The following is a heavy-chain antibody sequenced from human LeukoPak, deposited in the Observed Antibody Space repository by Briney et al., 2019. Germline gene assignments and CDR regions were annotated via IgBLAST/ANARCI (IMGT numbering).Heavy chain of an antibody. CDR3: ARDSDRQFLEWSNYYYYMDV. V-gene: IGHV3-48*04. CDR1: GLTFSSYS. Sequence: GGSLRLSCAASGLTFSSYSMNWVRQAPGKGLEWVSYISSSSSTIYYADSVKGRFTISRDNAKNSLYLRMNSLRAEDTAVYYCARDSDRQFLEWSNYYYYMDVWGKGTTVTVSS. D-gene: IGHD3-3*01. J-gene: IGHJ6*03. CDR2: ISSSSSTI.